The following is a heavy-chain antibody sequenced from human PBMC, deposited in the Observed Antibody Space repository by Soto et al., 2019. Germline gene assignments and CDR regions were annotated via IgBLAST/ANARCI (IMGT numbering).Heavy chain of an antibody. D-gene: IGHD2-21*02. Sequence: SETLSLTCAVYGGSFSGYYWSWIRQPPGKGLEWIGEINHSGSTNYNPSLKSRVTISVDTSKNQFSLKLNSVTAADTAVYYCATLVVTAHFDYWGQGTLVTVSS. J-gene: IGHJ4*02. CDR2: INHSGST. CDR1: GGSFSGYY. CDR3: ATLVVTAHFDY. V-gene: IGHV4-34*01.